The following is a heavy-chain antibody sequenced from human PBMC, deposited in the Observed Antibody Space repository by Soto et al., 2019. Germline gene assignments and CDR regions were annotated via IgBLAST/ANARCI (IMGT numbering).Heavy chain of an antibody. CDR2: IYSGGST. CDR3: ARDLSGDYGALDT. Sequence: GGSLRLSCAASGFTVSSNYMSWVRQAPGKGLEWVSVIYSGGSTYYADSVKGRFTISRDNSKNTLYLQMNSLRAEDTAVYYCARDLSGDYGALDTWGQGTMVTVSS. D-gene: IGHD4-17*01. J-gene: IGHJ3*02. CDR1: GFTVSSNY. V-gene: IGHV3-66*01.